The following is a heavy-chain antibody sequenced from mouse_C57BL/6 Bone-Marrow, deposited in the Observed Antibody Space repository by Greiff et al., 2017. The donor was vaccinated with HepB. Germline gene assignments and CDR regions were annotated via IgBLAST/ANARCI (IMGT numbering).Heavy chain of an antibody. CDR1: GYTFTSYW. CDR3: ARCVWLRRTGDWYFDV. V-gene: IGHV1-52*01. Sequence: QVQLQQPGAELVRPGSSVKLSCKASGYTFTSYWMHWVKQRPIQGLEWIGNIDPSDSETHYNQKFKDKATLTVDKSSSTAYMQLSSLTAEDSAVYYCARCVWLRRTGDWYFDVWGTGTTVTVSS. J-gene: IGHJ1*03. D-gene: IGHD2-2*01. CDR2: IDPSDSET.